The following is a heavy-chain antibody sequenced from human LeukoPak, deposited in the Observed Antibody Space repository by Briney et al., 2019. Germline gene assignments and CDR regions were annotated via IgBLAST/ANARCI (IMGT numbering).Heavy chain of an antibody. V-gene: IGHV3-53*01. CDR1: GFTVSTNY. CDR2: IYSGGST. D-gene: IGHD3-22*01. CDR3: AREGDDSSGYYPHFDY. Sequence: GGSLRLPCAASGFTVSTNYMSWVRQAPGKGLEWVSVIYSGGSTYYADSVKGRFTISRDNSKNTLYLQMDSLRAEGTAVYYCAREGDDSSGYYPHFDYWGQGTLVTVSS. J-gene: IGHJ4*02.